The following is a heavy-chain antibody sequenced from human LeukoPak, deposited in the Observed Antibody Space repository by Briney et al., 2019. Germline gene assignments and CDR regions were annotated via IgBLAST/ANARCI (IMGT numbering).Heavy chain of an antibody. CDR1: GFTFSSYG. Sequence: GGSLRLSCAASGFTFSSYGMHWVRQAPGKGLEWVAFIRYDGSNKYYADSVKGRFTISRDNAKNTLYLQMNSLRAEDTAVYYCARDAVGALDYWGQGTLVTVSS. CDR2: IRYDGSNK. J-gene: IGHJ4*02. CDR3: ARDAVGALDY. V-gene: IGHV3-30*02. D-gene: IGHD1-26*01.